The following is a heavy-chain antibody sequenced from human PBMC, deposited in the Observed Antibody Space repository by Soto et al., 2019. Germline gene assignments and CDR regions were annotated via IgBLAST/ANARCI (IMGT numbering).Heavy chain of an antibody. D-gene: IGHD3-3*01. CDR1: GYPVTAYY. CDR2: INPATGAA. V-gene: IGHV1-2*02. Sequence: QLHLVQSGAVVKKPGASVTVSCSASGYPVTAYYMHWVRQAPGRGLEWMGGINPATGAAKYTQRFQGRVTMTKDPYTGKGFMGLGGLTTWGTGGFYCAEGGGVGVAGSAAFDMWGQGTLVTVSS. J-gene: IGHJ3*02. CDR3: AEGGGVGVAGSAAFDM.